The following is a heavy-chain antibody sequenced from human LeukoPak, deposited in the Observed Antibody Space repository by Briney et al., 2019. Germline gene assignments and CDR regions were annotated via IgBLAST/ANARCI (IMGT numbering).Heavy chain of an antibody. CDR3: TRASFYYDARAFGP. CDR2: IYGGGNT. J-gene: IGHJ5*02. V-gene: IGHV3-53*01. CDR1: GFTVSSNY. D-gene: IGHD3-22*01. Sequence: GGSLRLSCAASGFTVSSNYMNWVRQAPGKGLEWVSVIYGGGNTYYADSVKGRFTISGDNSKNTVFLQMNSLRAEDTAVYYCTRASFYYDARAFGPWGQGALVTVSS.